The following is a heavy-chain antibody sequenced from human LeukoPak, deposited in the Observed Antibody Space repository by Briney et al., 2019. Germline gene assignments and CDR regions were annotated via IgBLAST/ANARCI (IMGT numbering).Heavy chain of an antibody. CDR2: ISGSGGST. V-gene: IGHV3-23*01. Sequence: GGSLRLSCAASGFTFSSYAMSWVRQAPGKGLEWVSAISGSGGSTFYADSVKGRFTASRDNSKNTLYLQMNSLRAEDTALYYCAKVNSGSYLFYFDYWGQGTLATVSS. CDR3: AKVNSGSYLFYFDY. D-gene: IGHD1-26*01. CDR1: GFTFSSYA. J-gene: IGHJ4*02.